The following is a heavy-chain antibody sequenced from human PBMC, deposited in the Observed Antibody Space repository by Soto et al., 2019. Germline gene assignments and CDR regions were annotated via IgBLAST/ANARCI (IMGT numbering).Heavy chain of an antibody. CDR2: IYYSGST. CDR1: GGSLSSSSYY. D-gene: IGHD5-12*01. J-gene: IGHJ6*02. V-gene: IGHV4-39*01. Sequence: SETLSLTCTVSGGSLSSSSYYWGWILHPPGKGLEWIGSIYYSGSTYYNPSLKSRVTISVDTSKNQFSLKLSSVTAADTAVYYCARRIVATVTYYYYYYGIEVWVQGNTV. CDR3: ARRIVATVTYYYYYYGIEV.